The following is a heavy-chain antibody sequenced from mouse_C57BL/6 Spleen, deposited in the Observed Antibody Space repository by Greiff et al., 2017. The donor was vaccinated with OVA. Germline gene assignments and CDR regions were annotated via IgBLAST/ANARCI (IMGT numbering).Heavy chain of an antibody. J-gene: IGHJ2*01. CDR2: IWSGGST. V-gene: IGHV2-2*01. Sequence: VHLVESGPGLVQPSQSLSITCTVSGFSLTSYGVHWVRQSPGKGLEWLGVIWSGGSTDYNAAFISRLSISKDNSKSQVFFKMNSLQADDTAIYYCARPYGSSPYYFDYWGQGTTLTVSS. CDR1: GFSLTSYG. CDR3: ARPYGSSPYYFDY. D-gene: IGHD1-1*01.